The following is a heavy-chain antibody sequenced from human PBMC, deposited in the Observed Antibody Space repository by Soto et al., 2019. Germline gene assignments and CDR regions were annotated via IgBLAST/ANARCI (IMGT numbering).Heavy chain of an antibody. D-gene: IGHD1-26*01. CDR2: IWYDGSTE. CDR3: ARGAIVGATTFDH. J-gene: IGHJ4*02. Sequence: QVQLVESGGGVVQPGRSLRLSCAASGFTLSTYVMHWVRQAPGKGLEWVAVIWYDGSTEYYADSVKGRFTISRDNSKKPLYLQMNSLRAEDTAVYYWARGAIVGATTFDHWGQGTLVTVAS. V-gene: IGHV3-33*01. CDR1: GFTLSTYV.